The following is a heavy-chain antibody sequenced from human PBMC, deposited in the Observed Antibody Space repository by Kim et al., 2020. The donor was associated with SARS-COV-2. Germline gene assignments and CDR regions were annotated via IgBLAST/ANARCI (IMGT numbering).Heavy chain of an antibody. Sequence: SETLSLTCAVYGGSFSGYYWSWIRQPPGKGLEWIGEINHSGSTNYNPSLKSRVTISVDTSKNQFSLKLSSVTAADTAVYYCARGGPYNWFDPWGQGTLVTVSS. V-gene: IGHV4-34*01. CDR3: ARGGPYNWFDP. J-gene: IGHJ5*02. CDR2: INHSGST. CDR1: GGSFSGYY.